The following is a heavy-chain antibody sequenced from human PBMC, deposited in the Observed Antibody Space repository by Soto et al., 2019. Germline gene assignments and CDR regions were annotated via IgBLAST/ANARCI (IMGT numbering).Heavy chain of an antibody. CDR3: AIDVRGVYYYDSSGYPYDALDI. CDR1: GYTFTSNY. V-gene: IGHV1-46*01. CDR2: INPSGGST. Sequence: ASVKVSCKASGYTFTSNYMHWVRQAPGQGLEWMGIINPSGGSTSYAQKFQGRVTMTRDTSTSTVYMELSSLRSEDTAVYYCAIDVRGVYYYDSSGYPYDALDIWGQGTMVTVSS. J-gene: IGHJ3*02. D-gene: IGHD3-22*01.